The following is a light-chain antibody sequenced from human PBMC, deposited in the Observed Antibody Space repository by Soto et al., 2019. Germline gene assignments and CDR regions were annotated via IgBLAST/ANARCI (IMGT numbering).Light chain of an antibody. CDR1: SSNIGSNT. Sequence: QSVLTQPPSASGTPGQRVTISCSGTSSNIGSNTVNWYQQLPGTAPKLLIYSNNQPPSGVPDRFSGSKSGTSASLAISGLKSDDEADYYCAAWDDSLNALFGGGTKLTVL. J-gene: IGLJ2*01. V-gene: IGLV1-44*01. CDR3: AAWDDSLNAL. CDR2: SNN.